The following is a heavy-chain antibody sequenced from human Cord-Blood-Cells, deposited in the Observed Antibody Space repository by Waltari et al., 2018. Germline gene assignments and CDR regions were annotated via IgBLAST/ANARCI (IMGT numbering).Heavy chain of an antibody. CDR3: AYSSSWSP. Sequence: EVQLVESGGGLVQPGGSLRLSFAASGFTFSSYEMNWVRQAPGKGVEGVSYISSSGSTIYYADSGKGRLTISRDNAKNSLYLQMNSLRAEDTAVYYCAYSSSWSPWGQGTLVTVSS. CDR2: ISSSGSTI. V-gene: IGHV3-48*03. J-gene: IGHJ5*02. D-gene: IGHD6-13*01. CDR1: GFTFSSYE.